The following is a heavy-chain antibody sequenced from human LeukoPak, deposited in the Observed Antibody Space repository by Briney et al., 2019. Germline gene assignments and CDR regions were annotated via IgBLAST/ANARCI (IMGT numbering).Heavy chain of an antibody. CDR3: ARLLWPKAFDI. Sequence: GGSLRLSCAASGFTFSSCSMNWVRQAPGKGLEWVSSISSSSSYIYYADSVKGRFTISRDNAKNSLYLQMNSLRAEDTAVYYCARLLWPKAFDIWGQGTMVTVSS. V-gene: IGHV3-21*01. CDR2: ISSSSSYI. D-gene: IGHD3-10*01. CDR1: GFTFSSCS. J-gene: IGHJ3*02.